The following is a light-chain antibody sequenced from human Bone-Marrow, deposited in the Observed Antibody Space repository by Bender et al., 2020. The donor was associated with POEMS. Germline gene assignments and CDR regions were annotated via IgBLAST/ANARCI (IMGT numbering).Light chain of an antibody. J-gene: IGLJ2*01. CDR2: DDT. CDR1: NIGSKS. Sequence: SYVLTQPPSVSVAPGQTASVTCGGDNIGSKSVHWYQQKPGQAPVVVVYDDTERPSGVSNRFSGSKSGNTASLTISGLQAEDEADYYCCSYAGSRTLIFGGGTKLTVL. V-gene: IGLV3-21*02. CDR3: CSYAGSRTLI.